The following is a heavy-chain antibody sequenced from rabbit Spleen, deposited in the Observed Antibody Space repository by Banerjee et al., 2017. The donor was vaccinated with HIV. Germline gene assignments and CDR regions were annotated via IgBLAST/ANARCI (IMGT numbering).Heavy chain of an antibody. CDR1: GFDFSTYG. CDR2: MNTRSGDA. Sequence: QSLEESGGDLVQPGGSLKLSCKASGFDFSTYGVSWVRQAPGKGPEWIACMNTRSGDAVYANWAKGRFTISKTSSTTVTLQMTSLTAADTATYFCARDSGSSFLSYGMDLWGPGTLVTVS. J-gene: IGHJ6*01. V-gene: IGHV1S40*01. D-gene: IGHD8-1*01. CDR3: ARDSGSSFLSYGMDL.